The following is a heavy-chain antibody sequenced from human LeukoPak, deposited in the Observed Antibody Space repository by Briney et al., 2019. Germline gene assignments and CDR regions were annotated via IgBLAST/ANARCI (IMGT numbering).Heavy chain of an antibody. D-gene: IGHD1-14*01. Sequence: GGSLRLSCAASGFTFSSYWMSWVRQAPGKGLEWVANIKQDGSEKCYVDSVKGRFTISRDNAKNSLYLQMNSLRAEDTAVYYCARGATKYYFDYWGQGTLVTVSS. V-gene: IGHV3-7*01. J-gene: IGHJ4*02. CDR3: ARGATKYYFDY. CDR1: GFTFSSYW. CDR2: IKQDGSEK.